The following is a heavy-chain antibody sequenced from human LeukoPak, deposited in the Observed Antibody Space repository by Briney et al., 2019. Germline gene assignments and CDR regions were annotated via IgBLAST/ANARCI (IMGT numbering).Heavy chain of an antibody. V-gene: IGHV3-11*01. CDR3: AKGSLGWNYDAFDI. CDR1: GFTFSDYY. D-gene: IGHD1-7*01. Sequence: GGSLRLSCAASGFTFSDYYMSWIRQAPGKGLERGSYISSSGSTTYYADSVKGRFTISRDNSKNTLYLQMNSLRAEDTAVYYCAKGSLGWNYDAFDIWGQGTMVTVSS. CDR2: ISSSGSTT. J-gene: IGHJ3*02.